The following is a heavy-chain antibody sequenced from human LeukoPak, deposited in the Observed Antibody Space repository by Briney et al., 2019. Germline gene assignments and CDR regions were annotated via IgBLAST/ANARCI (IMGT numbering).Heavy chain of an antibody. Sequence: GGSLRLSCAASGFTFSTYEMNFVRQAPGKGLEWISYISASGKTTIYADSVKGRFTISRDNAKNSLYLQMNSLKTEDTAVYYCTTVGLSGYFDSNGYYYFDYWGQGTLVTVSS. CDR1: GFTFSTYE. CDR3: TTVGLSGYFDSNGYYYFDY. J-gene: IGHJ4*02. D-gene: IGHD3-22*01. CDR2: ISASGKTT. V-gene: IGHV3-48*03.